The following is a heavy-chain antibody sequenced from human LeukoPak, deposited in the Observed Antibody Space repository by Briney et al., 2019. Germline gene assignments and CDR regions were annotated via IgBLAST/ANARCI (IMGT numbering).Heavy chain of an antibody. D-gene: IGHD5-18*01. V-gene: IGHV3-30*18. CDR3: AKTFSEYSYGLIDC. Sequence: GRSLRLSCAASGFTFSSYGMHWVRQAPGKGLEWVAVISYDGSNKYYADSVKGRFTISRDNSRNTLYLQMNSLRAEDTAVYYCAKTFSEYSYGLIDCWSQGSLVTVSS. J-gene: IGHJ4*02. CDR1: GFTFSSYG. CDR2: ISYDGSNK.